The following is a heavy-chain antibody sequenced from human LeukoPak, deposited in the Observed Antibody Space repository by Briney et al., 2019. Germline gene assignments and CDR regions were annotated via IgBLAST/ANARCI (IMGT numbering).Heavy chain of an antibody. CDR3: ARALDIVVVVAATPVDY. J-gene: IGHJ4*02. V-gene: IGHV3-30*04. CDR2: ISYDGSNK. Sequence: GGSLRLSCAASGFTFSSYAMHWVRRAPGKGLEWVAVISYDGSNKYYADSVKGRFTISRDNSKNTLYLQMNSLRAEDTAVYYCARALDIVVVVAATPVDYWGQGTLVTVSS. CDR1: GFTFSSYA. D-gene: IGHD2-15*01.